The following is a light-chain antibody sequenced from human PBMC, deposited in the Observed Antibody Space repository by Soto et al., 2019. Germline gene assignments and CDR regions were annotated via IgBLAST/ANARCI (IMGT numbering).Light chain of an antibody. V-gene: IGKV3-20*01. J-gene: IGKJ4*01. CDR1: QSVSSKY. CDR3: QQHGTSPLT. Sequence: DIALTQSPGTLSLSPGERAALSCRASQSVSSKYLACYQQKPGQAPRLLIYGPSNKATGIPDRFSGSGSGTDFALTISKLEPEDFAVYYCQQHGTSPLTFGGGTKGEIK. CDR2: GPS.